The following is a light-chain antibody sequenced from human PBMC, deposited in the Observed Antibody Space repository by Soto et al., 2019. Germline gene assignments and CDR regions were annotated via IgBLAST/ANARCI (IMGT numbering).Light chain of an antibody. CDR2: VNS. CDR1: SSNIGAGYD. CDR3: QSYDSSLSGYV. J-gene: IGLJ1*01. Sequence: QSVLTQPPSVSGAPGQRVTISCTGSSSNIGAGYDVPWYQQLPGTAPKPLIYVNSNRPSGVPDRFSGSKSGTSASLAITGLQAEDEADYYCQSYDSSLSGYVFGTGTKLTVL. V-gene: IGLV1-40*01.